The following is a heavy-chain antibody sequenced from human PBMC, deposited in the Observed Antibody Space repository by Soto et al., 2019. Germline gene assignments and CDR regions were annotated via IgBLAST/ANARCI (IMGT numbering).Heavy chain of an antibody. CDR2: ISESDDST. V-gene: IGHV3-23*01. Sequence: GGSLRLSCAASGFTFSSYAMAWVRQAPGKGLEWVSGISESDDSTYYADSVKGRFTISRDNSKNTLYLQMNSLRAEDTAVYYCAKTRIAAAGSYYGMDVWGQGTTVTVSS. D-gene: IGHD6-13*01. J-gene: IGHJ6*02. CDR3: AKTRIAAAGSYYGMDV. CDR1: GFTFSSYA.